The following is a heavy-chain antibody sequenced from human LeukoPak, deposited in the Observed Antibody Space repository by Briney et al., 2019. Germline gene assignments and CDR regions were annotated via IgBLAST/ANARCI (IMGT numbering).Heavy chain of an antibody. CDR2: INPNSGGT. CDR1: GYTFTGYY. V-gene: IGHV1-2*02. CDR3: AKAAAGSQHSYYYYYYLDV. D-gene: IGHD6-13*01. Sequence: ASVKVSCKASGYTFTGYYMHWVRQAPGQGLEWMGWINPNSGGTNYAPKFQGRVTMTRDTSVSTAYMELSRLRSDDTAVYYCAKAAAGSQHSYYYYYYLDVWGTGTTVTISS. J-gene: IGHJ6*03.